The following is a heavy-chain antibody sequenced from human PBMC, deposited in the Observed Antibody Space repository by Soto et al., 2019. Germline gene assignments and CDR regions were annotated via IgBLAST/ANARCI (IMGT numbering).Heavy chain of an antibody. V-gene: IGHV1-3*01. D-gene: IGHD3-10*01. CDR1: GYTFTSYA. J-gene: IGHJ4*02. Sequence: ASVKVSCKASGYTFTSYAMHWVRQAPGQRLEWMGWINAGNGNTKYSQKFQGRVTITRDTSASTAYMELSSLRSEDTGVYYCARDITMVRGFFDYWGQGTLVTVSS. CDR2: INAGNGNT. CDR3: ARDITMVRGFFDY.